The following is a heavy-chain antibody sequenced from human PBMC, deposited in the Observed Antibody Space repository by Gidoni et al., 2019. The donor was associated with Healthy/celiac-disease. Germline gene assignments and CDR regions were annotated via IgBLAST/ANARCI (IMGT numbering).Heavy chain of an antibody. J-gene: IGHJ6*04. Sequence: EVQLLESGGGFVQPGGSLRLLCAASGFTFSSYAMSWVRQASGKGLKWVSASSGSGGTTYYADSVNGRFTISRDNSKNTLYLQMNSLRAEDTAVYYCAKDLAVWGKGTTVTVSS. CDR1: GFTFSSYA. CDR3: AKDLAV. V-gene: IGHV3-23*01. CDR2: SSGSGGTT.